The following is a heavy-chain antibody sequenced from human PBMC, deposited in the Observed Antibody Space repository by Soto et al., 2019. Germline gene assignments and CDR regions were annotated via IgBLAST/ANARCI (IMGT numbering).Heavy chain of an antibody. CDR3: AREGYGGEAPFDC. J-gene: IGHJ4*02. V-gene: IGHV3-33*01. CDR2: IWYDGSHQ. Sequence: QVKLVESGGGVVQPGRARILSCAASGFTFRSHGMHWVRQAPGKGLEWVAVIWYDGSHQYYGDSVKGRFTISRDNSKNPLSLQMNSLRAEDTAIYYCAREGYGGEAPFDCCGQGTLVTVSS. CDR1: GFTFRSHG. D-gene: IGHD2-21*01.